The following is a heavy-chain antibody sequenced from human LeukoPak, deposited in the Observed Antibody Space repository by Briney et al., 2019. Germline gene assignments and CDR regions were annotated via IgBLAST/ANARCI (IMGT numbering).Heavy chain of an antibody. J-gene: IGHJ4*02. Sequence: GGSLRLSCAASGFTFSDYYMSWIRQAPGKGLEWVSYISSSSSYANYADSVKGRFTISRDNSKNTLYLQMNSLRAEDTAVYYCAKDDKGMATTRYYFDYWGQGTLVTVSS. V-gene: IGHV3-11*05. CDR1: GFTFSDYY. CDR3: AKDDKGMATTRYYFDY. D-gene: IGHD5-24*01. CDR2: ISSSSSYA.